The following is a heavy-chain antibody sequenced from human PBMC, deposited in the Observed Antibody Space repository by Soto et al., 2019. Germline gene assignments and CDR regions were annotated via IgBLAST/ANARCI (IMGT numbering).Heavy chain of an antibody. Sequence: GSLRLSCAASGFTFSSYAVSWVRQAPGKGLGWVSSISSSSSYIYYADSVKGRFTISRDNAKNSLYLQMNSLGAEDTAVYYCTGGRGGPSIWGQGTMVTVSS. CDR3: TGGRGGPSI. CDR2: ISSSSSYI. D-gene: IGHD3-16*01. V-gene: IGHV3-21*01. J-gene: IGHJ3*02. CDR1: GFTFSSYA.